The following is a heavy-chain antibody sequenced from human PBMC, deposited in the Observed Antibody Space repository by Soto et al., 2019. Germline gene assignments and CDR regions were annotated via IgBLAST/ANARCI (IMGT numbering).Heavy chain of an antibody. D-gene: IGHD6-13*01. V-gene: IGHV4-4*02. CDR1: GGSISSSNW. CDR3: AREGVAAAGTGVDYYYRMDV. Sequence: PSETLSLTCAVSGGSISSSNWWSWVRQPPGKGLEWIGEIYHSGSTNYNPSLKSRVTISVDKSKNQFSLKLSSVTAADTAVYYCAREGVAAAGTGVDYYYRMDVWGQGTTVTVSS. J-gene: IGHJ6*02. CDR2: IYHSGST.